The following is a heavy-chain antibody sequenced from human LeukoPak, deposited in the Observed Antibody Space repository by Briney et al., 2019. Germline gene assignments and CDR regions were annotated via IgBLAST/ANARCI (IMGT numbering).Heavy chain of an antibody. CDR3: ARVRIGQQLDKYYYYAMDV. V-gene: IGHV1-2*02. D-gene: IGHD6-13*01. J-gene: IGHJ6*02. CDR2: VNPNSGGT. CDR1: GYTFTDYY. Sequence: ASVKVSCKASGYTFTDYYMHWVRQAPGQGLEWMGWVNPNSGGTNFAQKFQGRVTMTTDTSISTAYMEVSRLRSDDTAVYYCARVRIGQQLDKYYYYAMDVWGQGTTVTVSS.